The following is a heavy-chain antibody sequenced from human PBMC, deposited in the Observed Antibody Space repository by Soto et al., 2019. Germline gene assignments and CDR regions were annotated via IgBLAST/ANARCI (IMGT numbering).Heavy chain of an antibody. CDR2: IIYNGTT. V-gene: IGHV4-61*08. CDR3: VRDGTKTLRDWFDP. Sequence: SETLSLTCTVSGASVTSGGYYWSWIRQPPGKGLEWIGFIIYNGTTDYNPSLKSRVMMSVDTSKKQFSLKLRSVTAADTAVYYCVRDGTKTLRDWFDPWGQGISVTVSS. D-gene: IGHD1-1*01. J-gene: IGHJ5*02. CDR1: GASVTSGGYY.